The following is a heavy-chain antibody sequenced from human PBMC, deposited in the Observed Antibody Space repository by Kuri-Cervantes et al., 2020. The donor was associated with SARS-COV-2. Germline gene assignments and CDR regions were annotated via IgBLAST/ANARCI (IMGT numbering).Heavy chain of an antibody. CDR3: ARGAHDYYYYGMDV. CDR2: ISSSGSTI. J-gene: IGHJ6*02. V-gene: IGHV3-11*01. Sequence: GESLKISCAASGFTFSDYYMSWIRQAPGKGLEWVSYISSSGSTIYYADSVKGRFTTSRDNAKNSLYLQMNSLRAEDTAVYYCARGAHDYYYYGMDVWGQGTTVTVSS. CDR1: GFTFSDYY.